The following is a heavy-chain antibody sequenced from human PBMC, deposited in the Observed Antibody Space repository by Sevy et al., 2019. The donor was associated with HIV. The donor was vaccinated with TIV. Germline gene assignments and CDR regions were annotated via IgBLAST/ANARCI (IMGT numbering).Heavy chain of an antibody. CDR2: INPNSDSS. Sequence: ASVKVSCKASGYTFTGHYMHWVRQAPGQGLEWMGWINPNSDSSDYAQKFQGRVTLTRTTSISTAYLELSRLTSDDRAVYCCARVFPYCSGGSCYSPYDAFDIWGQGTMVTVSS. V-gene: IGHV1-2*02. D-gene: IGHD2-15*01. CDR3: ARVFPYCSGGSCYSPYDAFDI. J-gene: IGHJ3*02. CDR1: GYTFTGHY.